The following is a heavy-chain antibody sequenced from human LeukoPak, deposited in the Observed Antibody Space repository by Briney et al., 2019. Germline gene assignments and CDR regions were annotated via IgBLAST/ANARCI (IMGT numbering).Heavy chain of an antibody. V-gene: IGHV4-39*01. J-gene: IGHJ4*02. CDR1: GGSISSSSYY. CDR2: IYYSGST. CDR3: ARHRKIAAPLDY. Sequence: PSETLSLTCTVSGGSISSSSYYWGWIRQPPGKGLEWFGSIYYSGSTYYNPSLKSRVTISVDTSKTQFSPKLSSVTAADTAVYYCARHRKIAAPLDYWGQGTLVTVSS. D-gene: IGHD6-13*01.